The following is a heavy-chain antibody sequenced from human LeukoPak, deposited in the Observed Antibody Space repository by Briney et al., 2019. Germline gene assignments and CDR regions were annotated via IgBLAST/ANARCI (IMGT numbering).Heavy chain of an antibody. CDR1: GGSITSYH. J-gene: IGHJ4*02. CDR3: ARGSRDGYNHFDY. D-gene: IGHD5-24*01. CDR2: IYYSGST. Sequence: SETLSLXCTISGGSITSYHWSWIRLPPGKGLEWIGYIYYSGSTNYNPSLKSRVTISVDTSKNQFSLNLRSVTAADTAVYYCARGSRDGYNHFDYWGQGTLVTVSS. V-gene: IGHV4-59*01.